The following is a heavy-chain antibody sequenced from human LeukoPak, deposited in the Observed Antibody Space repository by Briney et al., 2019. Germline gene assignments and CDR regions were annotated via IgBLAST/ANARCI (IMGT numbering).Heavy chain of an antibody. J-gene: IGHJ4*02. CDR2: IYTSGST. CDR3: ARESIDPVAGHTYFDY. CDR1: GGSISSGSYY. V-gene: IGHV4-61*02. Sequence: PSQTLSLTCTVSGGSISSGSYYWSWIRQPAGKGLEWIGRIYTSGSTNYNPSLKSRVTISVDTSKNQFSLKLSSVTAADTAVYYCARESIDPVAGHTYFDYWGQGTLVTVSS. D-gene: IGHD6-19*01.